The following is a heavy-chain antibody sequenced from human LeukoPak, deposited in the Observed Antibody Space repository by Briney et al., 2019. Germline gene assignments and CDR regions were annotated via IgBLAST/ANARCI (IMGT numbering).Heavy chain of an antibody. CDR3: AKDWVAVPLYYFDF. J-gene: IGHJ4*02. D-gene: IGHD6-19*01. Sequence: GGSLRLSCAASGFTFSSSAMSWVRQVPGKGLEWVSAISGSGGSTYYADSVKGRFTISRDNSKNTLYLQMNSLRAEDTAIYFCAKDWVAVPLYYFDFWGQGNLVTVSS. CDR2: ISGSGGST. V-gene: IGHV3-23*01. CDR1: GFTFSSSA.